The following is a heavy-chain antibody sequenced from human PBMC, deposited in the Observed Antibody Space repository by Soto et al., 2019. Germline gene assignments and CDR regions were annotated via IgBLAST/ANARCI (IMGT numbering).Heavy chain of an antibody. V-gene: IGHV1-69*01. D-gene: IGHD3-22*01. CDR2: TIPVFGLA. Sequence: QVHLLLQSGAEVKKPGTSVKVSCKASGGTPSNSAISWVRQAPGQGLEWMGGTIPVFGLAKYAQNFQGRVTITADESTNTAYMELSRLSPEDTAVYYCAGGRIVVVGSRAYYGMDVWGQGTTVTVSS. CDR3: AGGRIVVVGSRAYYGMDV. CDR1: GGTPSNSA. J-gene: IGHJ6*02.